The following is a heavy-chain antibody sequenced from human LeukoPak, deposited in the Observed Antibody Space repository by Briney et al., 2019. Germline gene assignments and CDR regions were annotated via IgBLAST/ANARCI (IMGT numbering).Heavy chain of an antibody. J-gene: IGHJ4*02. CDR3: ASARGIAVAGGTYYFDY. Sequence: GESLKISCKGSGHSFTTRWIGWVRQMPGKGLEWMGIIYPGDSDTRYNPSFQGQITISADKSISTAYLQWSSLKASDTAMYYCASARGIAVAGGTYYFDYWGQGTLVTVSS. V-gene: IGHV5-51*01. D-gene: IGHD6-19*01. CDR1: GHSFTTRW. CDR2: IYPGDSDT.